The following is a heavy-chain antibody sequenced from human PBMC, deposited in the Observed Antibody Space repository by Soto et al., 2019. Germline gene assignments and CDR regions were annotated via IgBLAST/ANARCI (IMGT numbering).Heavy chain of an antibody. CDR2: INHSGST. V-gene: IGHV4-34*01. D-gene: IGHD2-21*01. Sequence: SETLSLTCAVYGGSFSGYCWSWIRQPPGKGLEWIGEINHSGSTNYNPSLKSRVTISVDTSKNQFSLKLSSVTAADTAVYYCALAYYSPYYMDVWGKGTTVTVSS. CDR3: ALAYYSPYYMDV. CDR1: GGSFSGYC. J-gene: IGHJ6*03.